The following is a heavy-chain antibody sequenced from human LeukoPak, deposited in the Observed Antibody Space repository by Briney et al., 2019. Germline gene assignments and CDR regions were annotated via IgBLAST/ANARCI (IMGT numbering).Heavy chain of an antibody. Sequence: SETLSLTCAVYGGSFSGYYWSWIRQPPGKGLEWIGEINHSGSTNYNPSLKSRVTISVDTSKNQFSLKLSSVTAADTAVYYCAISSYDFWSGYRQYFQHWGQGTLVTVSS. D-gene: IGHD3-3*01. CDR3: AISSYDFWSGYRQYFQH. V-gene: IGHV4-34*01. J-gene: IGHJ1*01. CDR1: GGSFSGYY. CDR2: INHSGST.